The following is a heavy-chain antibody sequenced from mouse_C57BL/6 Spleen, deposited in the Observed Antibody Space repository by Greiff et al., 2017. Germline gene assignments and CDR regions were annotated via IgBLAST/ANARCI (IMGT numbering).Heavy chain of an antibody. Sequence: EVMLVESEGGLVQPGSSMKLSCTASGFTFSDYYMAWVRQVPEKGLEWVANINYDGSSTYYLDSLKSRFIISRDNAKNILYLQMSSLKSEDTATYYCARHGYDEPYYAMDYWGQGTSVTVSS. CDR1: GFTFSDYY. CDR3: ARHGYDEPYYAMDY. CDR2: INYDGSST. J-gene: IGHJ4*01. V-gene: IGHV5-16*01. D-gene: IGHD2-2*01.